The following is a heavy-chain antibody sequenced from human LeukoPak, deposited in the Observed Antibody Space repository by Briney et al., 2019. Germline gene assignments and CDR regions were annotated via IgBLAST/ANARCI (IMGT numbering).Heavy chain of an antibody. J-gene: IGHJ5*02. D-gene: IGHD4-17*01. CDR1: GGSISSYY. V-gene: IGHV4-59*01. CDR2: IYYSGST. Sequence: PSETLSLTCTVSGGSISSYYWSWIRQPPGKGLEWIGYIYYSGSTNYNPSLKSRVTISVDTSKNQFSLKLSSVTAADTAVYYCARDNGDYQMGDWFDPWGQGTLVTVSS. CDR3: ARDNGDYQMGDWFDP.